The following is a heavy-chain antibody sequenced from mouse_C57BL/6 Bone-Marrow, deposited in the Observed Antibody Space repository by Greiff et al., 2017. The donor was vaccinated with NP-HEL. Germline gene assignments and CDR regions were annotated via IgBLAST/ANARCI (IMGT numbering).Heavy chain of an antibody. CDR2: IRSKSNNYAT. Sequence: DVKLVESGGGLVQPKGSLKLSCAASGFSFNTYAMNWVRQAPGKGLEWVARIRSKSNNYATYYADSVKDRFTISRDDSESMLYLQMNNLKTEDTAMYYCVRGLSSSPYWGQGTLVTVSA. CDR3: VRGLSSSPY. CDR1: GFSFNTYA. V-gene: IGHV10-1*01. J-gene: IGHJ3*01.